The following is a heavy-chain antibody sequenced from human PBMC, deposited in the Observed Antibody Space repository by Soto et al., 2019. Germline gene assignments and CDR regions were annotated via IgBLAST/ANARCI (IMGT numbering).Heavy chain of an antibody. CDR1: GGSISTTDHY. V-gene: IGHV4-61*08. Sequence: PSETLSLTCTVSGGSISTTDHYWGWIRQSPGKGLEWIGYIYYSGSTNYNPSLKSRVTISVDTSKNQFSLKLSSVTAADTAVYYCARDLKYSSSADYYYYGMDVWGQGTTVTVSS. CDR2: IYYSGST. J-gene: IGHJ6*02. CDR3: ARDLKYSSSADYYYYGMDV. D-gene: IGHD6-6*01.